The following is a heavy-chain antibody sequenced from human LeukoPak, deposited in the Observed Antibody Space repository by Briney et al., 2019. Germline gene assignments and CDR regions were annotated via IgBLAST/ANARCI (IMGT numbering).Heavy chain of an antibody. CDR1: GFTVSSNY. Sequence: GGSLRLSCAASGFTVSSNYMSWVRQAPGKGLEWVSAISGSGGSTYYADSVKGRFTISRDNSKNTLYLQMNSLRAEDTAVYYCAKPGEEYSYGYYWGQGTLVTVSS. CDR3: AKPGEEYSYGYY. J-gene: IGHJ4*02. V-gene: IGHV3-23*01. D-gene: IGHD5-18*01. CDR2: ISGSGGST.